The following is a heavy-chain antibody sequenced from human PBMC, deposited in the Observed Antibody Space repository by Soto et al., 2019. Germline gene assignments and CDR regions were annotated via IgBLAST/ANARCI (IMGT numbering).Heavy chain of an antibody. CDR1: GASVSTNGYY. Sequence: SETLSLTCSVSGASVSTNGYYWSWIRQHPGQGLEWMGYMYFTGSTYYNPSLKSRATMSRDSAKNQFSLEVTSVTAADTAVFYCARGARYISGPHYWGQGILVTVSS. J-gene: IGHJ4*02. CDR3: ARGARYISGPHY. V-gene: IGHV4-31*03. D-gene: IGHD6-19*01. CDR2: MYFTGST.